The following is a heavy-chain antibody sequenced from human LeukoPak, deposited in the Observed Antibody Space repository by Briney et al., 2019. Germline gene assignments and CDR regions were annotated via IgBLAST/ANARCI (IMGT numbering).Heavy chain of an antibody. CDR2: IIPIFGTA. CDR1: GGTFSSYA. Sequence: ASVKVSCKASGGTFSSYAISWVRQAPGQGLEWMGGIIPIFGTANYAQKFQGRVTMTRDMSTSTVYMELSSLRSEDTAVYYCARDTLSSGWYEYWFDPWGQGTLVTVSS. V-gene: IGHV1-69*05. CDR3: ARDTLSSGWYEYWFDP. D-gene: IGHD6-19*01. J-gene: IGHJ5*02.